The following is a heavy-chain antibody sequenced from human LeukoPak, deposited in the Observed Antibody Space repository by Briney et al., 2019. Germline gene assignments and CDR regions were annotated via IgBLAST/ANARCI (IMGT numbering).Heavy chain of an antibody. V-gene: IGHV3-23*01. CDR1: GLTFSSYA. J-gene: IGHJ4*02. CDR3: AWELPSFDY. D-gene: IGHD1-26*01. CDR2: ISGNGVST. Sequence: GGSLRLSCAASGLTFSSYAMSWVRQAPGSGLEWVSTISGNGVSTHYADSVKGRFTISRDNSKNMLYLQMNSLRAEDTAVYYCAWELPSFDYWGQGTLVTVS.